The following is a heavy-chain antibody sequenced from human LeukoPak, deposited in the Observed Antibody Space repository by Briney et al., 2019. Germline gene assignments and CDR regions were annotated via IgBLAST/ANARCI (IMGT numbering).Heavy chain of an antibody. Sequence: KPGGSLRLSCAASGFTFSSYSMNWVPQAPGKGLEWVSSISSDNSYIYYADSVKGRFTISRDNAKNSLYLQMNSLRAEDTAVYYCARRGDFWSGYTYFDYWGQGTLVTVSS. CDR1: GFTFSSYS. J-gene: IGHJ4*02. CDR2: ISSDNSYI. CDR3: ARRGDFWSGYTYFDY. V-gene: IGHV3-21*01. D-gene: IGHD3-3*01.